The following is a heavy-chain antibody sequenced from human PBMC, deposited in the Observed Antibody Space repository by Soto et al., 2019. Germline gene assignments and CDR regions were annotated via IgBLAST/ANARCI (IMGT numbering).Heavy chain of an antibody. CDR3: AKEMYPRTVLDSSSPWGDY. J-gene: IGHJ4*02. D-gene: IGHD6-6*01. V-gene: IGHV3-30*18. CDR1: GFTFSDYG. Sequence: QVQLVESGGGVAQPGRSLRLSCAVSGFTFSDYGMHWVRQAPVKGLEWVAVVSYDGSYKYYADSVKGRFTVSRDLSGNTLFLQMNSLRLEDTAVYFCAKEMYPRTVLDSSSPWGDYWGQGTLVAVSS. CDR2: VSYDGSYK.